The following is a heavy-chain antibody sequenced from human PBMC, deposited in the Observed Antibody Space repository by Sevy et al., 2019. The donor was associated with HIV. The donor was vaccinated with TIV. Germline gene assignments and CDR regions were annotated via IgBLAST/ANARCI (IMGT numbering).Heavy chain of an antibody. D-gene: IGHD6-13*01. CDR1: GFTFSSYA. Sequence: GGSLRLSCAASGFTFSSYAMSWVRQAPGKGLEWVSAISGSGGRTYYADSVKGRFTNDRENSKNTLYLQMNSLRAEDTVVYYCAKGRYSSSWYGHWGQGTLVTVSS. V-gene: IGHV3-23*01. CDR2: ISGSGGRT. CDR3: AKGRYSSSWYGH. J-gene: IGHJ4*02.